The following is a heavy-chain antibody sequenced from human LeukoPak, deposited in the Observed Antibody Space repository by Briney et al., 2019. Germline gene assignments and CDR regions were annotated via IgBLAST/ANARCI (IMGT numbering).Heavy chain of an antibody. J-gene: IGHJ3*02. Sequence: SQTLSLTCTVSGGSISSGGYSWSWIRQPPGKGLEWIGYIYHSGSTYYNPSLKSRVTISVDRSKNQFSLKLSSVTAADTAVYYCARRSLGDAFDIWGQGTMVTVSS. V-gene: IGHV4-30-2*01. CDR2: IYHSGST. D-gene: IGHD7-27*01. CDR3: ARRSLGDAFDI. CDR1: GGSISSGGYS.